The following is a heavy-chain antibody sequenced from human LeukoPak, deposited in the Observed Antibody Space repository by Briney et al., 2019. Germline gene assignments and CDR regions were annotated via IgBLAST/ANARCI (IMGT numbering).Heavy chain of an antibody. Sequence: ASVKVSCKASGYMFIGYHIHWVRQAPGQGLEWMGGINPNSGGTHYAQKFQGRVTMTRDTSISTAYMELSSLRSDDTAVYYCAKDGDARGGHQQAGVDYWGQGTQVTVSS. V-gene: IGHV1-2*02. CDR2: INPNSGGT. CDR3: AKDGDARGGHQQAGVDY. D-gene: IGHD2-21*02. J-gene: IGHJ4*02. CDR1: GYMFIGYH.